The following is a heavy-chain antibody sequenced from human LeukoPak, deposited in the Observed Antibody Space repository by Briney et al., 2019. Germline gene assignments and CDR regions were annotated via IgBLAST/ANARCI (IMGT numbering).Heavy chain of an antibody. CDR3: AKADYGDYVGYYYYGMDV. CDR2: IYYSGST. Sequence: SETLSLTCTVSGGSISSSSYYWGWIRQPPGKGLEWIGSIYYSGSTYYNPSLKSRVTISVDTSKNQFSLKLSSVTAADTAVYYCAKADYGDYVGYYYYGMDVWAKGPRSPSP. D-gene: IGHD4-17*01. V-gene: IGHV4-39*01. CDR1: GGSISSSSYY. J-gene: IGHJ6*02.